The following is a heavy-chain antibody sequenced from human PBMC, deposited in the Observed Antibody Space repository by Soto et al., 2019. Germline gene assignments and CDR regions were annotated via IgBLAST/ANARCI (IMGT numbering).Heavy chain of an antibody. CDR1: GYSFTSYW. Sequence: GESLKISCKGSGYSFTSYWIGWVRQMPGKGLEWMGIIYPGDSDTRYSPSFQGQVTISADKSISTAYLQWSSLKASDTAMYYFARLGSSGKENYYYYVMDVWGQGTTVTVSS. CDR2: IYPGDSDT. V-gene: IGHV5-51*01. J-gene: IGHJ6*02. D-gene: IGHD6-25*01. CDR3: ARLGSSGKENYYYYVMDV.